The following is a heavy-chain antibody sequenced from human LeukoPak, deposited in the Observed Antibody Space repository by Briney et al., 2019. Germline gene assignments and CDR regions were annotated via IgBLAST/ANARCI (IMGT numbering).Heavy chain of an antibody. CDR2: IIPIFGTA. V-gene: IGHV1-69*05. CDR3: AREDGSYKYYFDY. J-gene: IGHJ4*02. D-gene: IGHD1-26*01. CDR1: GGTFSSYA. Sequence: SVKVSCKASGGTFSSYAISWVRQAPGQGLEWMGRIIPIFGTANYAQKFQGRVTITTDEPTSTAYMELSSLRSEDTAVYYCAREDGSYKYYFDYWGQGTLVTVSS.